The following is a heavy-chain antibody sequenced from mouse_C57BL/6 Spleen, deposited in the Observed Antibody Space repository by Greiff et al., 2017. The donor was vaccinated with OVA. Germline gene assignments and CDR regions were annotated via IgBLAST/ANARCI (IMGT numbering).Heavy chain of an antibody. CDR2: INPGSGGT. CDR1: GYAFTNYL. CDR3: ARAGAG. Sequence: VQLQQSGAELVRPGTSVKVSCKASGYAFTNYLIEWVKQRPGQGLEWIGVINPGSGGTNYNEKFKGKATLTADKSSSTAYMQLSSLTSEDSAVYFCARAGAGWGQGTLVTVSA. V-gene: IGHV1-54*01. J-gene: IGHJ3*01.